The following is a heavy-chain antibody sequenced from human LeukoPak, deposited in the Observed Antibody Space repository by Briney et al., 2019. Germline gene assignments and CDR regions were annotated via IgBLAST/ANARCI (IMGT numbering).Heavy chain of an antibody. CDR2: ISAYNGNT. D-gene: IGHD1-14*01. CDR3: AGGTNNGAASFYYYYYNYVDV. Sequence: ASVKVSCKASGYTFTSYGISWVRQAPGQGLEWMGWISAYNGNTNYAQKLQGRVTMTTDTSTSTAYMELRSLRSDDTAVYYCAGGTNNGAASFYYYYYNYVDVGEKGTTVTVSS. J-gene: IGHJ6*03. V-gene: IGHV1-18*01. CDR1: GYTFTSYG.